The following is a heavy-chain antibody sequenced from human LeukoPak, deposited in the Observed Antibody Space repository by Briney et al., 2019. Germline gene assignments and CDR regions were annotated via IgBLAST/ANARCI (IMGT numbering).Heavy chain of an antibody. D-gene: IGHD6-13*01. CDR3: ARYARIATAGTHFDY. Sequence: GESLKISCKVSGYXFTNYWIAWVRQMPGKGLEWMGIIYPGDSDTRYSPSFQGQVTISADKSISTAYLQWSSLKASDAAMYYCARYARIATAGTHFDYWGQGTLVTVSS. CDR1: GYXFTNYW. J-gene: IGHJ4*02. V-gene: IGHV5-51*01. CDR2: IYPGDSDT.